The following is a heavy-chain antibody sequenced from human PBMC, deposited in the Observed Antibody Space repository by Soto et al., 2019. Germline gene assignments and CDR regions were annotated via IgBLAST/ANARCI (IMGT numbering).Heavy chain of an antibody. CDR1: GYTFTNYY. CDR2: VNPSNANT. CDR3: ARVSRGAFDI. V-gene: IGHV1-46*01. Sequence: ASVKVSCKASGYTFTNYYMHWVRQAPGQGLEWMGVVNPSNANTNYAQKFQGRVTLTRDTSTSTVYMDLSSLRSDDTAVYYCARVSRGAFDIWGQGTKVTVSS. J-gene: IGHJ3*02.